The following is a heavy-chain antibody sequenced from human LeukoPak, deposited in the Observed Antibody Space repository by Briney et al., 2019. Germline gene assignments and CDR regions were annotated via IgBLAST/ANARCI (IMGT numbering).Heavy chain of an antibody. CDR1: GFTFSSYA. CDR2: ISGSGGST. V-gene: IGHV3-23*01. CDR3: AKVMVRGVTIPYFDY. D-gene: IGHD3-10*01. J-gene: IGHJ4*02. Sequence: GGSLRLSCAASGFTFSSYAMSWVRQAPGKGLEWVSAISGSGGSTYYADSVKGRFTISRDNSKNTLYLQMNSLRAEDTAVYYCAKVMVRGVTIPYFDYWGQGTLVTVSS.